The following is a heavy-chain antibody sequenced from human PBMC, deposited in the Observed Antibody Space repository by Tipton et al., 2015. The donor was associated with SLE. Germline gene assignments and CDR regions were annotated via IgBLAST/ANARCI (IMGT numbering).Heavy chain of an antibody. Sequence: TLSLTCTVSGGSIGSSYHWGWIRRPPGKELEWIATIHYGGTTWYNPSLRSRVTISVDTSKNQFSLKLSSVTAADTAVYYCARGQLMGRAAPYIDVWGRGTTVIVSS. CDR3: ARGQLMGRAAPYIDV. J-gene: IGHJ6*03. CDR2: IHYGGTT. CDR1: GGSIGSSYH. V-gene: IGHV4-39*07. D-gene: IGHD1-1*01.